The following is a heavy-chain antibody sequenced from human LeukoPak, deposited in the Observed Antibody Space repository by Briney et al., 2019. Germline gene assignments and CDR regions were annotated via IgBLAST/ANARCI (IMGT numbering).Heavy chain of an antibody. CDR2: ISWNSGSI. J-gene: IGHJ2*01. Sequence: GGSLRLSCAASGFIFEDYAMTWLRQAPGKGLEWVSGISWNSGSIGYADSVKGRFTISRDNAKNSLYLQMNSLRTEDTAFYYCTKDVFDFGGYFELWGRGTLVTVSS. CDR3: TKDVFDFGGYFEL. V-gene: IGHV3-9*01. CDR1: GFIFEDYA. D-gene: IGHD3-16*01.